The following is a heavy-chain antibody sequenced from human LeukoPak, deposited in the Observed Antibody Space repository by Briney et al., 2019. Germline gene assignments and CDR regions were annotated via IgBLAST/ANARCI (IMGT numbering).Heavy chain of an antibody. CDR3: AREITMIPYY. CDR2: INAGNGNT. V-gene: IGHV1-3*01. CDR1: GYTFAKYA. D-gene: IGHD3-22*01. Sequence: GASVKVSCKASGYTFAKYAIHWVRQAPGQRLEWMGWINAGNGNTRYSQKFQGGVTITRDTSASTAYMELNGLTSDDTAVYYCAREITMIPYYWGQGTLVTVSS. J-gene: IGHJ4*02.